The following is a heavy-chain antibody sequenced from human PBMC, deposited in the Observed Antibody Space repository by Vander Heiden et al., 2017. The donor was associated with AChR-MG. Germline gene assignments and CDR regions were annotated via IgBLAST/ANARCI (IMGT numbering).Heavy chain of an antibody. CDR3: AKDAETTVTLDS. CDR2: ISGSGDST. D-gene: IGHD4-17*01. CDR1: GFTFSRDA. J-gene: IGHJ4*02. Sequence: EVRLLESGGALVQPGGSMRLSCAPAGFTFSRDATSWVRQAPGKGLGWVSVISGSGDSTNYADSVKGRFTISRDNSRNTLYLQMNSLTADDTAVYYCAKDAETTVTLDSWGRGTLVTVSS. V-gene: IGHV3-23*01.